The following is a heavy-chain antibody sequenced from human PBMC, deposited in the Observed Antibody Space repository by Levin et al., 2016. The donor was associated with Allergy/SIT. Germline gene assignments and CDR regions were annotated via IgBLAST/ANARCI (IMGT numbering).Heavy chain of an antibody. CDR3: AKTGY. CDR1: GFNFSNHW. CDR2: IDNEGTT. Sequence: GESLKISCAASGFNFSNHWMHWVRQVPGKGLVWVLRIDNEGTTGYADSVRGRFTISRDNAKKMLYLQMNRLRVEDTAVYYCAKTGYWGQGILVTVSS. V-gene: IGHV3-74*01. J-gene: IGHJ4*02.